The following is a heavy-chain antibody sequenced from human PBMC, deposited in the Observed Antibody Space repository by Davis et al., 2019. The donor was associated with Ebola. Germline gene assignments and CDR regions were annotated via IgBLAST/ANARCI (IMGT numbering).Heavy chain of an antibody. V-gene: IGHV3-74*01. CDR1: GFTFSNYW. CDR3: AKGTRDY. Sequence: HTGGSLRLSCAASGFTFSNYWMHWVRQAPGKGLVWVSRINTDESSTNYADSVQGRFTISRDNAKNTLYLQMNSLRAEDTAVYYCAKGTRDYWGQGTLVTVSS. CDR2: INTDESST. J-gene: IGHJ4*02.